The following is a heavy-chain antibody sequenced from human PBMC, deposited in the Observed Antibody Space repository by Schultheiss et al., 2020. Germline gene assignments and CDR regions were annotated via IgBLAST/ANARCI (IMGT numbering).Heavy chain of an antibody. Sequence: SETLSLTCTVSGGSISSGGYYWSWIRQHPGKGLEWIGYIYYSGSTYYNPSLKSRVTISVDTSKNQFSLKLSSVTAADTAVYYCARGSSSEGASPFDYWGQGTLVTVSS. J-gene: IGHJ4*02. D-gene: IGHD1-26*01. V-gene: IGHV4-31*03. CDR1: GGSISSGGYY. CDR2: IYYSGST. CDR3: ARGSSSEGASPFDY.